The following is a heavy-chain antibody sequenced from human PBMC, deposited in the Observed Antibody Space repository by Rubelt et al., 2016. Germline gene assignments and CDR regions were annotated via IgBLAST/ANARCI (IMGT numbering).Heavy chain of an antibody. CDR1: GYTFTTHG. Sequence: QVQLVQSGSELKKPGASVKVSCKASGYTFTTHGVNWLRQAPGQGLEWMGWINTNSGNPTYAQAFTGRFVFSLDTSVSTAYLQISSLKAGDTDVYFCVRAVARDYGMDVWGQGTTVTVSS. V-gene: IGHV7-4-1*02. D-gene: IGHD6-19*01. CDR3: VRAVARDYGMDV. J-gene: IGHJ6*02. CDR2: INTNSGNP.